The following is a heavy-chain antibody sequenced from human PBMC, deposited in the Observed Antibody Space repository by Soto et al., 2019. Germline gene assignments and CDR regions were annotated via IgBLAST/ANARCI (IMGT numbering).Heavy chain of an antibody. Sequence: QVQLVQSGAEVKKPGSSVKVSCKASGGTFSSYAISWVRQAPGQGLEWMGGIIPIFGTANYAQKFQGRVTITADEPTSTAYMELSRLRSEDTAVYYCARGGAYCGGDCYPPPGYWGQGTLVTVSS. CDR3: ARGGAYCGGDCYPPPGY. CDR1: GGTFSSYA. J-gene: IGHJ4*02. CDR2: IIPIFGTA. V-gene: IGHV1-69*01. D-gene: IGHD2-21*02.